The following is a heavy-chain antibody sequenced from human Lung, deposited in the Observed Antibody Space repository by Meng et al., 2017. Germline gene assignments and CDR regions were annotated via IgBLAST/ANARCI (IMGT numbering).Heavy chain of an antibody. J-gene: IGHJ4*02. CDR2: INHSGST. CDR3: ARGPTTMAHDFDY. Sequence: GQLQQWGAGLLKPSETLSLTCVVSGGSFSDYYWSWIRPPPGKGLEWIGEINHSGSTNYNPSLESRATISVDTSQNNLSLKLSSVTAADSAVYYCARGPTTMAHDFDYWGQGTLVTVSS. D-gene: IGHD4-11*01. CDR1: GGSFSDYY. V-gene: IGHV4-34*01.